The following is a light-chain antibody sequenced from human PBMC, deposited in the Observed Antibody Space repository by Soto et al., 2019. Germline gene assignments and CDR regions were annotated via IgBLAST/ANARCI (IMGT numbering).Light chain of an antibody. J-gene: IGKJ1*01. CDR2: GAS. CDR1: QSVSSN. CDR3: QQYNNWPRT. Sequence: EIVMTQSPATLSVSPGERATLSCRASQSVSSNLAWYQQKPGQAPRLLIYGASTRATGIPARFSGSGSGTKFTLTISSLQSEDFAVYYCQQYNNWPRTFGQGTK. V-gene: IGKV3-15*01.